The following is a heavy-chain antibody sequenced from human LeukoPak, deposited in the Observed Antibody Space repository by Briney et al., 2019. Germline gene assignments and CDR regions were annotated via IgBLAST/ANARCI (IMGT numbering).Heavy chain of an antibody. CDR1: GFASSTYA. V-gene: IGHV3-23*01. D-gene: IGHD3-10*01. CDR2: LSGNGDKT. Sequence: GGSLRLSCAASGFASSTYAMSWVRQAPGKGLEWVSALSGNGDKTFYAGSVRGRFTISRDNSKNRLYLQMYGLRAEDTAVYYCAKDLNYGFDYWGQGTLVTVSS. J-gene: IGHJ4*02. CDR3: AKDLNYGFDY.